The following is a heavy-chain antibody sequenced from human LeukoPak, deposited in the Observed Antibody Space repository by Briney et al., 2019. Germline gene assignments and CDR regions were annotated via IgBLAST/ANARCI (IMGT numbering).Heavy chain of an antibody. Sequence: GASVKVSCKASGYTFTSYGISWVRQAPGQGLEWMGGIIPIFGTANYAQKFQGRVTITADESTSTAYMELSSLRSEDTAVYYCAREGDCSSTSCYGHTWGQGTLVTVFS. CDR3: AREGDCSSTSCYGHT. J-gene: IGHJ5*02. CDR2: IIPIFGTA. D-gene: IGHD2-2*01. V-gene: IGHV1-69*13. CDR1: GYTFTSYG.